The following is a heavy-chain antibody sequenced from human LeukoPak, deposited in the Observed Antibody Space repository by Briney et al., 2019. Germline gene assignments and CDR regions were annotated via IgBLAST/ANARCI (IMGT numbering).Heavy chain of an antibody. CDR3: ARGSRGASDYYYGMDV. D-gene: IGHD2-2*01. CDR1: GFTFSSYA. CDR2: ISSSGSTI. V-gene: IGHV3-48*04. J-gene: IGHJ6*02. Sequence: PGGSLRLSCAASGFTFSSYAMSWVRQAPGKGLEWVSYISSSGSTIYYADSVKGRFTISRDNAKNSLYLQMNSLRAEDTAVYYCARGSRGASDYYYGMDVWGQGTTVTVSS.